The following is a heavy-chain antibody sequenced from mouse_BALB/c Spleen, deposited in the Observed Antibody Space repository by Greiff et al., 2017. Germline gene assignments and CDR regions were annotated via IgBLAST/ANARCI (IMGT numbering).Heavy chain of an antibody. CDR2: IWAGGST. D-gene: IGHD2-2*01. CDR1: GFSLTSYG. Sequence: QVQLKESGPGLVAPSQSLSITCTVSGFSLTSYGVHWVRQPPGKGLEWLGVIWAGGSTNYNSALMSRLSISKDNSKSQVFLKMNSLQTDDTAMYYCAREVTGSYWGQGTLVTVSA. V-gene: IGHV2-9*02. J-gene: IGHJ3*01. CDR3: AREVTGSY.